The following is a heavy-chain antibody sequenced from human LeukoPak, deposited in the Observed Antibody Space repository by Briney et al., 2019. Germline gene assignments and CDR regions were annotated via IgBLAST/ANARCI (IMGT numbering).Heavy chain of an antibody. CDR1: GFTFNNNA. CDR2: ILGGGGAT. J-gene: IGHJ4*02. CDR3: ARDSGWPFDY. D-gene: IGHD6-19*01. Sequence: PGGSLRLSCEASGFTFNNNAMDWVRQVPGKGLEWVSGILGGGGATYYADSVKGRFTISRDNAKNSLYLQMNSLRAEDTAVYYCARDSGWPFDYWGQGTLVTVSS. V-gene: IGHV3-21*01.